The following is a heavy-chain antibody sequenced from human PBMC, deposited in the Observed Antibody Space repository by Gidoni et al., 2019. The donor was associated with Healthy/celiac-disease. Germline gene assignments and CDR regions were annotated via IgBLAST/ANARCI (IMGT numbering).Heavy chain of an antibody. CDR2: IYYSGST. D-gene: IGHD3-22*01. Sequence: QVQLQASGPGLVKPSQTLSLTCTVSCGSISSGGYYLPWIRQHPGKGLEWIGYIYYSGSTYYNPSLKSRVTISVDTSKNQFSLKLSSVTAADTAVYYCARDQWYYYDSSGYYYVDAFDIWGQGTMVTVSS. V-gene: IGHV4-31*03. CDR3: ARDQWYYYDSSGYYYVDAFDI. CDR1: CGSISSGGYY. J-gene: IGHJ3*02.